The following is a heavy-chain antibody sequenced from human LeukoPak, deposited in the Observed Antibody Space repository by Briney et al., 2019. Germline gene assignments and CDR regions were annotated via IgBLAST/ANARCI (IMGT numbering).Heavy chain of an antibody. CDR3: ARDLFQLLRGAFDI. Sequence: ASVKVSCKASGYTFTGYYMHWVRQAPGQRLEWMGWINPNSGGTNYAQKFQGRVTMTRDTSISTAYMELSRLRSDDTAVYYCARDLFQLLRGAFDIWGQGTMVTVSS. CDR1: GYTFTGYY. J-gene: IGHJ3*02. V-gene: IGHV1-2*02. CDR2: INPNSGGT. D-gene: IGHD2-15*01.